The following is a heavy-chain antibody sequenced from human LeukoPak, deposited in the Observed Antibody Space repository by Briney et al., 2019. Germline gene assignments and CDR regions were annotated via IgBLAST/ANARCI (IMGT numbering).Heavy chain of an antibody. CDR3: ARGLAPA. J-gene: IGHJ5*02. CDR2: MLYSGST. Sequence: SETLSLTCTVSGASISNYYWSWIRQSPGKGLEWIGYMLYSGSTNQNPSLRSRVTISVDTSKNQFSLKLSSVTAADTAVYYCARGLAPAWGQGTLVTVSS. CDR1: GASISNYY. V-gene: IGHV4-59*12.